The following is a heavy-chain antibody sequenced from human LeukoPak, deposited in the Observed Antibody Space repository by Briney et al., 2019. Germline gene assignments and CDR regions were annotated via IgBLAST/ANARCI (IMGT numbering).Heavy chain of an antibody. CDR1: GFTFSSYG. D-gene: IGHD3-10*01. Sequence: GGSLRLSCAASGFTFSSYGIHWVRQAPGKGLEWATFIWYDGRNKYYADSVKGRFTISRDNSKNTLYLQMNSLRAEDTAVYYCAKDNAYYYADYWGQGTLVTVSS. J-gene: IGHJ4*02. CDR3: AKDNAYYYADY. V-gene: IGHV3-30*02. CDR2: IWYDGRNK.